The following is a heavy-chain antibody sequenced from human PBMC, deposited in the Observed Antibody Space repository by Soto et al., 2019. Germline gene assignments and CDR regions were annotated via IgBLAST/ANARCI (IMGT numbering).Heavy chain of an antibody. CDR1: GYSFTSYW. CDR3: ARHRVGTYYYYYMDV. J-gene: IGHJ6*03. D-gene: IGHD1-1*01. CDR2: IYPGDSDT. Sequence: PGESLKISCKGSGYSFTSYWIGWVRQMPGKGLEWMGIIYPGDSDTRYSPSFQGQVTISADRSISTAYLQWSSLKASDTAMYYCARHRVGTYYYYYMDVWGKGTTVTVSS. V-gene: IGHV5-51*01.